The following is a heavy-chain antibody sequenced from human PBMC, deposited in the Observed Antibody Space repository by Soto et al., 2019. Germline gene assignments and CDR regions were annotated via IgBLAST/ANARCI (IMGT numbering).Heavy chain of an antibody. Sequence: QVQLQESGPGLLKPSQTLSLTCNVSNGYINSGGFYWSWIRQHPGKGLECIGYIIHSGSTLYNPSHNRRVSLSADTSKNQLSLNLWSVTVADTAVYYCARGGIAGLWFGPWGQGILVTVSS. D-gene: IGHD6-13*01. CDR3: ARGGIAGLWFGP. CDR2: IIHSGST. V-gene: IGHV4-31*03. CDR1: NGYINSGGFY. J-gene: IGHJ5*02.